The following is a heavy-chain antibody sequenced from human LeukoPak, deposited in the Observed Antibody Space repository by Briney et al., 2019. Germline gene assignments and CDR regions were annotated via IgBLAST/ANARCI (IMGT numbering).Heavy chain of an antibody. V-gene: IGHV4-30-2*01. CDR1: GGSISSGGYS. CDR3: AGLDYGDYGGFDY. J-gene: IGHJ4*02. Sequence: SQSLSLTCAVSGGSISSGGYSWSWIRQPPGKGLEWIGYIYHSGSTYYNPSLKSRVTISVDRSKNQFSLKLSSATAADTAVYYCAGLDYGDYGGFDYWGQGTLVTVSS. D-gene: IGHD4-17*01. CDR2: IYHSGST.